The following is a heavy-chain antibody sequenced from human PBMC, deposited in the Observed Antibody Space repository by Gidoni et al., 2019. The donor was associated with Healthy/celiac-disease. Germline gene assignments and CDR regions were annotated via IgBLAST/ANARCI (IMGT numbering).Heavy chain of an antibody. J-gene: IGHJ3*02. CDR1: GFTFSSYW. CDR2: INRDGSST. D-gene: IGHD2-21*01. V-gene: IGHV3-74*01. CDR3: ARDLPVFDAFDI. Sequence: EVQLVESGGGLVQPGRSLRLSCAASGFTFSSYWMHWVRQAPGKGLVWVSRINRDGSSTSYADSVKGRFTISRDNAKNTLYLQMNSLRAEDTAVYYCARDLPVFDAFDIWGQGTMVTVSS.